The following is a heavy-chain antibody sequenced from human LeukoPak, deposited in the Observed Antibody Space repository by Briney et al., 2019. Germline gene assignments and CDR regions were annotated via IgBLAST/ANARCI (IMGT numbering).Heavy chain of an antibody. CDR1: GYTFTSYA. V-gene: IGHV1-3*01. Sequence: GASVKVSCKASGYTFTSYAMHWVRHAPGQRLEWMGWINAGNGNTKYSQKFQGRVTITRDTSASTAYMELSSLRSEDTAVYYCAREGQEYAFDYWGQGTLVTVSS. CDR3: AREGQEYAFDY. D-gene: IGHD2/OR15-2a*01. CDR2: INAGNGNT. J-gene: IGHJ4*02.